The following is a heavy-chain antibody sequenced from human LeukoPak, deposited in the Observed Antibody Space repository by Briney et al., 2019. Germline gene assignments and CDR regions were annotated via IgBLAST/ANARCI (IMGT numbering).Heavy chain of an antibody. Sequence: ASVKVSCKASGYTFTNYYMHWVRQAPGQALEWMGMINPSGGSTSYAQKFQDRVTMTRDTSTSTVYMDLSGLTSEDTAVYYCARNVGSGFDYWGQGTLVTVSS. D-gene: IGHD1-26*01. J-gene: IGHJ4*02. V-gene: IGHV1-46*01. CDR3: ARNVGSGFDY. CDR1: GYTFTNYY. CDR2: INPSGGST.